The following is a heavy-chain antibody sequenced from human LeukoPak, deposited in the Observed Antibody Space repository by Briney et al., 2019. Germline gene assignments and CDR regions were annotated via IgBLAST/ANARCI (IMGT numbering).Heavy chain of an antibody. Sequence: SETLSLTCTVSGGSISSYYWSWIRQPAGKGLEWIGRIYTSGSTNYNPSLKSRVTISVDTSKNQFSLKLSSVTAADTAVYYCARATGDILTGYYSGDFDYWGQGTLVTVSS. J-gene: IGHJ4*02. CDR2: IYTSGST. D-gene: IGHD3-9*01. CDR1: GGSISSYY. V-gene: IGHV4-4*07. CDR3: ARATGDILTGYYSGDFDY.